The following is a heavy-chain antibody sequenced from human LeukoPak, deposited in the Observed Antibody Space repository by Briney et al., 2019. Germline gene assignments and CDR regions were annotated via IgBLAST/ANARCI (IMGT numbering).Heavy chain of an antibody. D-gene: IGHD3-16*01. V-gene: IGHV3-23*01. Sequence: PGGSLRLSCAASGFTFSDYAMSWVRQAPGKGLEWVSAISGSGGSTYYADSVKGRFTISRDNDKNSLFLQMNSLRVEDTAVYYCVRDMSRESIFDYWGQGTLVIVSS. CDR1: GFTFSDYA. J-gene: IGHJ4*02. CDR2: ISGSGGST. CDR3: VRDMSRESIFDY.